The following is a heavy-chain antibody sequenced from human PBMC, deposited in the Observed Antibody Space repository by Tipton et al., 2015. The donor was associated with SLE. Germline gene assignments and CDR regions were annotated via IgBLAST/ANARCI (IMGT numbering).Heavy chain of an antibody. D-gene: IGHD2/OR15-2a*01. CDR3: ARDFLRTYFEY. J-gene: IGHJ4*02. CDR2: MYYSGGT. V-gene: IGHV4-59*01. CDR1: GGSIRSYY. Sequence: TLSLTCNVSGGSIRSYYWSWIRQATGKGLEWIGYMYYSGGTNYNPSLESRVSISLDTSKNQFSLKLSSVSAADTAVYYCARDFLRTYFEYWGQGALVTVSS.